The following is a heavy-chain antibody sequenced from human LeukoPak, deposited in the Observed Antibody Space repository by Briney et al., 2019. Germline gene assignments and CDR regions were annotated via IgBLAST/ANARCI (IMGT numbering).Heavy chain of an antibody. CDR1: GFTFSNYC. J-gene: IGHJ5*02. CDR3: VNGYCSGGSCYSDDGFDP. CDR2: IKPDGSEK. V-gene: IGHV3-7*03. Sequence: QPGGSLRLSCASSGFTFSNYCMSWVRPAPGKGLEWVANIKPDGSEKYYVDSVKGRFTISRDNAKNSLYLQMNSLRAEDTAVYYCVNGYCSGGSCYSDDGFDPWGQGTLVTVSS. D-gene: IGHD2-15*01.